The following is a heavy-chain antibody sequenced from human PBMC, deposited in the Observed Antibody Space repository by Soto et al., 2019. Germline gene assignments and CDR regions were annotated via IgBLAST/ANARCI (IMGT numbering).Heavy chain of an antibody. J-gene: IGHJ6*02. D-gene: IGHD3-22*01. V-gene: IGHV3-23*01. Sequence: GGSLRLSCAASGFTFSSYAMSWVRQAPGKGLEWVSAISGSGGSTYYADSVKGRFTISRDNSKNTLYLQMNGLRAEDTAVYYCAKRVHDSSGYYYNYYYGMDVWGQGTTVTVSS. CDR1: GFTFSSYA. CDR2: ISGSGGST. CDR3: AKRVHDSSGYYYNYYYGMDV.